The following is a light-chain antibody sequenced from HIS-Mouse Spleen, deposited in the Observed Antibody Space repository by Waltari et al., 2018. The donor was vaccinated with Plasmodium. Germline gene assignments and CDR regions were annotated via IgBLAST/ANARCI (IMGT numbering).Light chain of an antibody. CDR3: QQYGSSPYT. J-gene: IGKJ2*01. V-gene: IGKV3-20*01. CDR2: GAS. Sequence: EIVLTQSPGTLSLSPGESATLSCRASQSVSSSYLAWYQQKPGQAPRLHIYGASSRATGIPDRFSGSGSGTDFTLTISRLEPEDFAVYYCQQYGSSPYTFGQGTKLEIK. CDR1: QSVSSSY.